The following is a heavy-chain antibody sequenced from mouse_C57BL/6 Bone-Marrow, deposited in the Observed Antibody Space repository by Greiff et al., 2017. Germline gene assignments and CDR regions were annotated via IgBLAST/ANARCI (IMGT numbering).Heavy chain of an antibody. CDR1: GYTFTSYW. CDR3: ARGSYYDGSRYWYFDV. D-gene: IGHD1-1*01. CDR2: INPSSGYT. V-gene: IGHV1-7*01. Sequence: QVQLQQSGAELAKPGASVTLSCKASGYTFTSYWLHWVKQRPGQGLEWIGYINPSSGYTKYHQKFKDKATLTADKSSSTAYMQLSSLTYEDSAGYYCARGSYYDGSRYWYFDVWGTGTTVTVSS. J-gene: IGHJ1*03.